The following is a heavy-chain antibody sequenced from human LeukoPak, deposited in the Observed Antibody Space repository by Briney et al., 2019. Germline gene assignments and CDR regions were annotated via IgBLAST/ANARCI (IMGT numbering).Heavy chain of an antibody. CDR3: ARVHAYCSSTSCYSGDAFDI. D-gene: IGHD2-2*02. CDR2: ISAYNGNT. J-gene: IGHJ3*02. V-gene: IGHV1-18*01. CDR1: GYTFTIYG. Sequence: ASVKVSFKASGYTFTIYGISWVRHAPGQGHERMWRISAYNGNTNYAQKLQGRVTMTTDTSTSTAYMELRSLRSDDPAVYYCARVHAYCSSTSCYSGDAFDIWGQGTMVTVSS.